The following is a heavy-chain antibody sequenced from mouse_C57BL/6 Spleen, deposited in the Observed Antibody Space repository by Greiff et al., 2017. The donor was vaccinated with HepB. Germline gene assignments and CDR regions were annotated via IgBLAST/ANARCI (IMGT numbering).Heavy chain of an antibody. D-gene: IGHD1-1*01. Sequence: ESGPGLVKPSQSLSLTCSVTGYSITSGYYWNWIRQFPGNKLEWMGYISYDGSNNYNPSLKNRISITRDTSKNQFFLKLNSVTTEDTATYYCAREGDGSSYWGQGTTLTVSS. V-gene: IGHV3-6*01. CDR1: GYSITSGYY. CDR2: ISYDGSN. J-gene: IGHJ2*01. CDR3: AREGDGSSY.